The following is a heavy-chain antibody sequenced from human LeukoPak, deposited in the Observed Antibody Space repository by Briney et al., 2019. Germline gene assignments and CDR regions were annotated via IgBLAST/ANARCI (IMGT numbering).Heavy chain of an antibody. CDR2: ISPSGGST. V-gene: IGHV1-46*01. J-gene: IGHJ6*03. D-gene: IGHD2-21*01. CDR1: GYTFTSYA. Sequence: ASAKVSCKASGYTFTSYAMNWVRQAPGQGLEWMAIISPSGGSTFYAQKFQGRVTMTRDMSTSTVYMELSSLRSEDTAVYYCARGLASYMDVWGKGTTVTVSS. CDR3: ARGLASYMDV.